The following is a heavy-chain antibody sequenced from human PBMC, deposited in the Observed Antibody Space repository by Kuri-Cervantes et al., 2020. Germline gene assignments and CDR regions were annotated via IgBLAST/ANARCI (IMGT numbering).Heavy chain of an antibody. CDR2: ISSSSTFI. CDR1: GFTFLKYS. CDR3: ARARGVLWFGALQYGMDV. Sequence: GESLKISCAASGFTFLKYSMNWVRQAPGKGLEWVSSISSSSTFIYYADSVKGRFTISRDNANNTLFLQMNSLRADDTAVYYCARARGVLWFGALQYGMDVWGQGTTVTVSS. V-gene: IGHV3-21*06. J-gene: IGHJ6*02. D-gene: IGHD3-10*01.